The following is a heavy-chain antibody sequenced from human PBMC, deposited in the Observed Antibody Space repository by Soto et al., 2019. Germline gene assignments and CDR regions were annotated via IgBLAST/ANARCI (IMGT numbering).Heavy chain of an antibody. CDR2: NYYSGST. CDR1: GGSISSSSYY. V-gene: IGHV4-39*01. D-gene: IGHD6-19*01. J-gene: IGHJ4*02. Sequence: QLQLQESGPGLVKPSETLSLTCTVSGGSISSSSYYWGWIRKPPGKGLEWIGSNYYSGSTDYNPSLKSRVTISVATSKTQFSLKLSSVTAADTAVYYCARPENIYSSGWYDYWGQGTLVTVSS. CDR3: ARPENIYSSGWYDY.